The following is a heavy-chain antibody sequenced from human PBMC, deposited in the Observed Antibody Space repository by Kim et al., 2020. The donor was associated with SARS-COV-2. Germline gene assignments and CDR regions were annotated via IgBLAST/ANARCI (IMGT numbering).Heavy chain of an antibody. CDR3: ARVRYDPNYYYYGMTS. D-gene: IGHD3-3*01. CDR2: INHSGST. CDR1: GGSFSGYY. V-gene: IGHV4-34*01. J-gene: IGHJ6*02. Sequence: SETLSLTCAVYGGSFSGYYWSWIRQPPGKGLEWIGEINHSGSTNYNPSLKSRVTISVDTSKNQFSLKLSSVTAADTAVYYCARVRYDPNYYYYGMTSGAKGPRSPSP.